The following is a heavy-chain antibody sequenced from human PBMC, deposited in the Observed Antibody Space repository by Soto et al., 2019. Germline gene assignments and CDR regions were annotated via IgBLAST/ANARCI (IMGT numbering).Heavy chain of an antibody. J-gene: IGHJ6*02. CDR3: ARVGTTYCSGGSCYSPHYYYGMDV. V-gene: IGHV4-34*01. CDR1: GGSFSGYY. Sequence: ESLTRSCAVYGGSFSGYYWSWIRQPPGKGLEWIGEINHSGSTNYNPSLKSRVTISVDTSKNQFSLKLSSVTAADTAVYYCARVGTTYCSGGSCYSPHYYYGMDVWGQGTKVTVSS. D-gene: IGHD2-15*01. CDR2: INHSGST.